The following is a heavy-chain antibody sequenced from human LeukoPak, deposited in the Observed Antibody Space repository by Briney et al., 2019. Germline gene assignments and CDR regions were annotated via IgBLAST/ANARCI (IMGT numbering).Heavy chain of an antibody. J-gene: IGHJ3*02. CDR2: INSDGINT. CDR1: GFTFSNYW. V-gene: IGHV3-74*01. CDR3: ASLSDPANEYSSSSVI. Sequence: GGSLRLSCAASGFTFSNYWMHWVRQAPGKGLVWVSRINSDGINTSYADSVKGRFTISRDNAKNTLNLQMNSLRAEDTAVYYCASLSDPANEYSSSSVIWGQGTMVTVSS. D-gene: IGHD6-6*01.